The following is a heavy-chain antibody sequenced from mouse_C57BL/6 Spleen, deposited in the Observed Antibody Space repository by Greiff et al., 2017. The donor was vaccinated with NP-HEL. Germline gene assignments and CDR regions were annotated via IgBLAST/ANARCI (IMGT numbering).Heavy chain of an antibody. CDR2: INPGSGGT. D-gene: IGHD2-14*01. J-gene: IGHJ4*01. Sequence: QVQLKQSGAELVRPGTSVKVSCKASGYAFTNYLIEWVKQRPGQGLEWIGVINPGSGGTNYNEKFKGKASLTADKSSSTAYMQLSSLTSEDSAVYFCARGGYFYAMDYWGQGTSVTVSS. V-gene: IGHV1-54*01. CDR3: ARGGYFYAMDY. CDR1: GYAFTNYL.